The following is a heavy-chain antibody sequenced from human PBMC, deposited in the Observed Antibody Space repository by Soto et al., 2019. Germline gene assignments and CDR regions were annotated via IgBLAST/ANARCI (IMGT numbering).Heavy chain of an antibody. CDR1: GFTFSDHY. CDR3: GRISVIKVRGLDYYGMDV. J-gene: IGHJ6*02. V-gene: IGHV3-72*01. Sequence: EVQLVESGGGLVQPGGSLRLSCAASGFTFSDHYMDWVRQAPGKGLEWVGRTRNKANSYTTEYAASVKGRFTISRDDSKNSLYLQMNSLKTEDTAVYYCGRISVIKVRGLDYYGMDVWGQGTTVTVSS. D-gene: IGHD3-10*01. CDR2: TRNKANSYTT.